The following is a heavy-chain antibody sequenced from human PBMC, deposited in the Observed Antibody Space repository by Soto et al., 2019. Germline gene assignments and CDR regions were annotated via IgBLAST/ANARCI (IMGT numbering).Heavy chain of an antibody. Sequence: GGSLRLSCTASGFTFGDYAMSWFRQAPGKGLEWVGFIRSKAYGGTTEYAASVKGRFTISRDDSKSIAYLQMNSLKTEDTAVYYCTRDSHSGYDWDFDYWGQGTLVTVSS. CDR2: IRSKAYGGTT. V-gene: IGHV3-49*03. D-gene: IGHD5-12*01. J-gene: IGHJ4*02. CDR3: TRDSHSGYDWDFDY. CDR1: GFTFGDYA.